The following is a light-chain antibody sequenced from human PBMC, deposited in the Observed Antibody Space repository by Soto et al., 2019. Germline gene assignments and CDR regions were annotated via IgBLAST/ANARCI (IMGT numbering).Light chain of an antibody. CDR1: SSDVGGYNY. CDR3: VSNAGPKEV. Sequence: QSVLTQPPSASGSPGQSVTISCTGTSSDVGGYNYVSWFQQYPGKAPKLLIYEVTKRPSGVPDRFSGSKSGNTASLTVSGLQAEDEADYYCVSNAGPKEVFGGETKLTV. V-gene: IGLV2-8*01. CDR2: EVT. J-gene: IGLJ2*01.